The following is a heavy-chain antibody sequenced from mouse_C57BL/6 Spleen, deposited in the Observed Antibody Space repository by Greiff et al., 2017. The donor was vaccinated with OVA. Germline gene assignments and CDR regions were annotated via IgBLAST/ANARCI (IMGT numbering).Heavy chain of an antibody. CDR1: GFTFSSYG. J-gene: IGHJ2*01. V-gene: IGHV5-6*01. CDR2: ISSGGSYT. Sequence: EVKLMESGGDLVKPGGSLKLSCAASGFTFSSYGMSWVRQTPDKRLEWVATISSGGSYTYYPDSVKGRFTISRDNAKNTLYLQMSSLKSEDTAMYYCARITTVFDYWGQGTTLTVSS. D-gene: IGHD1-1*01. CDR3: ARITTVFDY.